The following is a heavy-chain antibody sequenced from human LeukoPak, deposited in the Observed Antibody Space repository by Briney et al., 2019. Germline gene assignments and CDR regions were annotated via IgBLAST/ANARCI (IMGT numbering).Heavy chain of an antibody. Sequence: GGSLRLSCAASGVTFSTYAMHSVRQAPGPGREWLAVIAYDGSNKYYADSVKGRFTISRDNSKNTLYLQMNSLRAEDTAVYYCASPRGDYYDSSGYTFDYWGQGTLVTVSS. CDR3: ASPRGDYYDSSGYTFDY. J-gene: IGHJ4*02. CDR1: GVTFSTYA. CDR2: IAYDGSNK. V-gene: IGHV3-30-3*01. D-gene: IGHD3-22*01.